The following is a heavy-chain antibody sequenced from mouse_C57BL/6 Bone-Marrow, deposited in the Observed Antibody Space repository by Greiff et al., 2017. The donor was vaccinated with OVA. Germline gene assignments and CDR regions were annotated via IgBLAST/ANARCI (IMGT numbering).Heavy chain of an antibody. Sequence: EVKLMESGAELVKPGASVKLSCTASGFNIKDYYMHWVKQRTEQGLEWIGRIDPEDGETKYAPKFQGKATITADTSSNTAYLQLSSLTSEDTAVYYCATLTGPPYYAMDYWGQGTSVTVSS. CDR2: IDPEDGET. CDR3: ATLTGPPYYAMDY. D-gene: IGHD4-1*01. J-gene: IGHJ4*01. V-gene: IGHV14-2*01. CDR1: GFNIKDYY.